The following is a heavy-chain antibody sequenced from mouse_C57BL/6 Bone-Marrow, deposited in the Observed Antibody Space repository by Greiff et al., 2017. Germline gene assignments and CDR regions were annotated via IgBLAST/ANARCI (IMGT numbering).Heavy chain of an antibody. CDR2: ISYDGSN. CDR3: AKDTAQAPYYAMDY. CDR1: GYSITSGYY. Sequence: EVQLVESGPGLVKPSQSLSLTCSVTGYSITSGYYWNWIRQFPGNKLEWMGYISYDGSNNYNPSLKNRISITRDTSKNQFFLKLNSVTTEDTATYYCAKDTAQAPYYAMDYWGQGTSVTVSS. D-gene: IGHD3-2*02. J-gene: IGHJ4*01. V-gene: IGHV3-6*01.